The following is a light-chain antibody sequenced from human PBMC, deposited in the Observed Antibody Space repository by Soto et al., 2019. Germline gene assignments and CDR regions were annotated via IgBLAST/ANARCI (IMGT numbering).Light chain of an antibody. CDR1: QSVLYSSNNKNH. V-gene: IGKV4-1*01. Sequence: DIVMTQSPDSLAVSLGERATINCKSSQSVLYSSNNKNHLAWYQQKPGQPPNLLIYWASTRESGVPDRFSGSRSGTDFTLTISSLQAEDVAVYYCQQYYSTPTFGQGTKVAIK. CDR3: QQYYSTPT. CDR2: WAS. J-gene: IGKJ1*01.